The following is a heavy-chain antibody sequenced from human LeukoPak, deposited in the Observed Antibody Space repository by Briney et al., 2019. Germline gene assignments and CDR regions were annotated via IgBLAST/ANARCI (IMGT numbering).Heavy chain of an antibody. V-gene: IGHV1-18*01. J-gene: IGHJ4*02. CDR3: ARDDDWGPDY. CDR2: IHPNSGAT. D-gene: IGHD3-9*01. CDR1: GYTLTSYG. Sequence: GASVKVSCKASGYTLTSYGISWVRQARGQGLEWMGWIHPNSGATHYNQKLQGRVTMTSDTSIDTVYMELTSLIYDDTAVYYCARDDDWGPDYWGQGTLVTVSS.